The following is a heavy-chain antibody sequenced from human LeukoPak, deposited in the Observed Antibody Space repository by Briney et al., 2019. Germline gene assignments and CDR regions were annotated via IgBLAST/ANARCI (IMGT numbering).Heavy chain of an antibody. CDR3: TRHQWWLAPRNFDY. CDR1: GGSISSSSYY. Sequence: SETLSLTCTVSGGSISSSSYYWGWIRQPPGKGLEWIGSIYHSGSTYYNPSLKSRVTISVDTSKNQFSLKLSSETAADMAVYYCTRHQWWLAPRNFDYWGQGTLVTVSS. D-gene: IGHD2-8*01. V-gene: IGHV4-39*01. J-gene: IGHJ4*02. CDR2: IYHSGST.